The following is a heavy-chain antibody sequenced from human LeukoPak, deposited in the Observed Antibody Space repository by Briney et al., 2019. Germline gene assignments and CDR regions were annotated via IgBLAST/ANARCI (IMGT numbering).Heavy chain of an antibody. J-gene: IGHJ6*03. V-gene: IGHV1-8*03. CDR1: GYTFTSYD. CDR2: MNPNSGNT. Sequence: GASVKVSCKASGYTFTSYDINWVRQATGQGLEWMGWMNPNSGNTGYAQKFQGRVTITRNTSISTAYMELSSLRSEDTAVYYCARNSESLVRGIIKGYYYYVDVWGKGTTVTVSS. D-gene: IGHD3-10*01. CDR3: ARNSESLVRGIIKGYYYYVDV.